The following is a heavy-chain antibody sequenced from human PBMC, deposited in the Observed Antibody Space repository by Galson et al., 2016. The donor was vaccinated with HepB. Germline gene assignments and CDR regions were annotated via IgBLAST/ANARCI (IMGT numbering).Heavy chain of an antibody. CDR1: GASITSTNW. Sequence: SETLSLTCAVSGASITSTNWWSWIRQPPGEGLVWIGEIHHGGDTNYNPSLKSRVTMSIDKSKNQFSLKLNSVTAADTAVYYCARGLGLDTWGQGTLATVSS. J-gene: IGHJ5*02. CDR3: ARGLGLDT. V-gene: IGHV4/OR15-8*02. D-gene: IGHD3/OR15-3a*01. CDR2: IHHGGDT.